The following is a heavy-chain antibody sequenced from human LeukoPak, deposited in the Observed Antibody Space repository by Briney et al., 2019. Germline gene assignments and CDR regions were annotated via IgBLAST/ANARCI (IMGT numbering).Heavy chain of an antibody. J-gene: IGHJ5*02. CDR1: GGSISSGSYY. Sequence: PSETLSLTCTVSGGSISSGSYYWSWIRQPAGKGLEWIGRIYTSGSTNYNPSLKSRVTISVDTSKDQFSLKLSSVTAADTAVYYCARAQASIAARVGWFDPWGQETLVTVSS. CDR3: ARAQASIAARVGWFDP. D-gene: IGHD6-6*01. V-gene: IGHV4-61*02. CDR2: IYTSGST.